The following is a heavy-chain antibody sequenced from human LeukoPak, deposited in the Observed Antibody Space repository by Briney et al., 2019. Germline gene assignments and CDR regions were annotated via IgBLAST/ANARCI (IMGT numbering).Heavy chain of an antibody. D-gene: IGHD3-22*01. CDR2: INHSGST. CDR1: GGSFSGYY. Sequence: PSETLSLTCAVYGGSFSGYYWSWIRQPPGKGLEWIGEINHSGSTNYNPSLKSRVTMSVDTSKNQFSLKLSSVTAADTAVYYCATLTYYYDSSGRGSYAFDIWGQGTMVTVSS. J-gene: IGHJ3*02. CDR3: ATLTYYYDSSGRGSYAFDI. V-gene: IGHV4-34*01.